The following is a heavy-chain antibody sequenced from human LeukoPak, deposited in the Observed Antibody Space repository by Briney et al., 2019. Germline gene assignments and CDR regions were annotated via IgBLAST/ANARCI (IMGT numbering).Heavy chain of an antibody. CDR3: ARGLSAIVY. D-gene: IGHD2-15*01. V-gene: IGHV4-34*01. Sequence: SETLSLTCAVYGGSFSGYYWSWIRQPPGKGLEWIGEINHSGSTNYDPSLKSRVIISVDTSKNQFSLKLSSVTAADTAVYYCARGLSAIVYWGQGTLVTVSS. CDR1: GGSFSGYY. J-gene: IGHJ4*02. CDR2: INHSGST.